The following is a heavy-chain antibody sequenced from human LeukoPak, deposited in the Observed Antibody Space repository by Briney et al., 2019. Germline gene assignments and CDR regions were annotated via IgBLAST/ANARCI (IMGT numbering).Heavy chain of an antibody. CDR2: ISAYNGNT. CDR1: GYTFTSYG. Sequence: ASVTVSCKASGYTFTSYGISWVRQAPGQGLEWMGWISAYNGNTNYAQKLQGRVTMTTDTSTSTAYMELRSLRSDDTAVYYCARGGRAAAGTKLGPYNWFDPWGQGTLVTVSS. D-gene: IGHD6-13*01. V-gene: IGHV1-18*01. CDR3: ARGGRAAAGTKLGPYNWFDP. J-gene: IGHJ5*02.